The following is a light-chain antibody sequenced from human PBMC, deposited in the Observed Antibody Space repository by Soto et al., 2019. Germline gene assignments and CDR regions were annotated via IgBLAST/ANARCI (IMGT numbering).Light chain of an antibody. V-gene: IGKV3-15*01. Sequence: DIALKQAPATLASSQGEGATLSCRASQSVSSYLAWYQQKPGQAPRLLIYGTSTRATGVPARFSGSGSGTEFTLTISNLQSEDFAVYYCQQYNDWPPLTFGGGTKVDIK. CDR1: QSVSSY. CDR2: GTS. J-gene: IGKJ4*01. CDR3: QQYNDWPPLT.